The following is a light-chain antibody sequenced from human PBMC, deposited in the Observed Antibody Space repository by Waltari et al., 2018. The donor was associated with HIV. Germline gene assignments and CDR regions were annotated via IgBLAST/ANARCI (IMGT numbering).Light chain of an antibody. CDR1: QGIITY. Sequence: DIQMTQSPSSLYASVGARVTITCRASQGIITYLAWYQQKPGKPPKLLIYDASTLQSGVPSRFSGSGSGTDFTLTISSLQPEDVATYYCQKYNSAPPLTFGGGTEVEIK. CDR3: QKYNSAPPLT. J-gene: IGKJ4*01. CDR2: DAS. V-gene: IGKV1-27*01.